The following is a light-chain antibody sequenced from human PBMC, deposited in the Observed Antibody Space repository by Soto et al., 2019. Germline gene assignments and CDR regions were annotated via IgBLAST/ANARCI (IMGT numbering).Light chain of an antibody. CDR2: SAS. CDR1: QSVISN. Sequence: EILMTQSPATLSVSPGERVTLSCWASQSVISNLAWYRQKPGHTPTLLIYSASTRVTGTPARFSGSGSGTNFTLTITSLQSEDFAVYYCQQYYTWPRGTFGQGTKVDIK. CDR3: QQYYTWPRGT. J-gene: IGKJ1*01. V-gene: IGKV3-15*01.